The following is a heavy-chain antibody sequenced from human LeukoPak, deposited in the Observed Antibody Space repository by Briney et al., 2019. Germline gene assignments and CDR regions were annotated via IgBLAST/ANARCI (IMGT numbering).Heavy chain of an antibody. V-gene: IGHV1-2*02. J-gene: IGHJ3*02. CDR1: GYTFTGYY. CDR3: ARVRGYDSSGYRDAFDI. D-gene: IGHD3-22*01. CDR2: INPNSGGT. Sequence: ASVKVSCKASGYTFTGYYMHWVRQAPGQGLEWMGWINPNSGGTNYAQKFQGRVTMTRDTSTSTAYMELSRLRSDDTAVYYCARVRGYDSSGYRDAFDIWGQGTMVTVSS.